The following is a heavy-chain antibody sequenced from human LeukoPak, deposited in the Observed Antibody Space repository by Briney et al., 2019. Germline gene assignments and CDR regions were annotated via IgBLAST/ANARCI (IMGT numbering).Heavy chain of an antibody. CDR1: VFTFSNAW. D-gene: IGHD6-13*01. V-gene: IGHV3-15*01. Sequence: PGGSLRLSCAASVFTFSNAWMSWVRQAPGKGLEWVGRIKSKTDGGTTDYAAPVKGRFTISRDDSKNTLYLQMNSLKTEDTAVYYCATYIASGGFDYWGQGTLVTVSS. CDR2: IKSKTDGGTT. J-gene: IGHJ4*02. CDR3: ATYIASGGFDY.